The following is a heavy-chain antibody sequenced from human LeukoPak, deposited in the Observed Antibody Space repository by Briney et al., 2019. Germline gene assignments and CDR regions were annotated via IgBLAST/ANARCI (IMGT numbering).Heavy chain of an antibody. CDR3: ARYGDYPCPSRKNWFDP. Sequence: PSETLSLTCTVSGDSISSYYWSWIRQPPGKGLEWIGYIYYSGSTNYNPSLKSRVTISVDTSKNQFSLKLSSVTAADTAVYYCARYGDYPCPSRKNWFDPWGQGTLVTVSS. V-gene: IGHV4-59*08. J-gene: IGHJ5*02. D-gene: IGHD4-17*01. CDR1: GDSISSYY. CDR2: IYYSGST.